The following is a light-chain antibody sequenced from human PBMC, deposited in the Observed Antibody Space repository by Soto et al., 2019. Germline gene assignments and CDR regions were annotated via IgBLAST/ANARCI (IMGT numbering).Light chain of an antibody. CDR2: HAS. J-gene: IGKJ4*01. CDR3: QQYNDWPLT. V-gene: IGKV3-15*01. CDR1: QNINNN. Sequence: EIVMTQSPATLSVSPGERATLSCRASQNINNNLAWYQQKPGQVPRLLIYHASTGATGIPASFSGSGSGTELTLTISSVHSEDFAVYYCQQYNDWPLTFGGGTKVQTK.